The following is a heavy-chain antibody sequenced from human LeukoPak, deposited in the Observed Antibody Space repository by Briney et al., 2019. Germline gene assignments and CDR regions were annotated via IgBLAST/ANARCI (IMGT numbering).Heavy chain of an antibody. CDR1: GGSFSGYY. CDR2: INHSGST. J-gene: IGHJ4*02. Sequence: SETLSLTCAVYGGSFSGYYWSWIRQPPGKGLEWIGEINHSGSTNYNPSLKSRVTISVDTSKNQFSLKLSSVTAADTAVYYCARGPYSESYRYFGYWGQGTLVTVSS. D-gene: IGHD1-26*01. CDR3: ARGPYSESYRYFGY. V-gene: IGHV4-34*01.